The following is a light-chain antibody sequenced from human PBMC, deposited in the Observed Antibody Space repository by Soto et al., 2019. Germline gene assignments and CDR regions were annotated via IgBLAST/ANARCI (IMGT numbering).Light chain of an antibody. J-gene: IGKJ1*01. CDR2: GAS. CDR3: QQYGRSPWT. CDR1: QSVSSY. V-gene: IGKV3-20*01. Sequence: EIVLTQSPGTLSLSPGERATLSCRASQSVSSYLSWYQQEXGPAPRLVIYGASSRATGIPDRFSGSGSAKDFTLTIRRLEPEDFAVYYCQQYGRSPWTFGQGTKVDIK.